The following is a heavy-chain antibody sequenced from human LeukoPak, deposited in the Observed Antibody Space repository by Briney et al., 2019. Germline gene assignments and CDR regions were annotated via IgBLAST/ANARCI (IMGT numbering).Heavy chain of an antibody. CDR2: ISSSGSTI. CDR3: ARAVVTGVFDY. V-gene: IGHV3-48*03. J-gene: IGHJ4*02. CDR1: GFTGSSEE. D-gene: IGHD2-21*02. Sequence: GGFLILSWAASGFTGSSEEMSWVRQAQGKGLDWVSYISSSGSTIYYADSVKGRFTISRDNAKNSLYLQMNSLRAEDTAVYYCARAVVTGVFDYWGQGTLVTVSS.